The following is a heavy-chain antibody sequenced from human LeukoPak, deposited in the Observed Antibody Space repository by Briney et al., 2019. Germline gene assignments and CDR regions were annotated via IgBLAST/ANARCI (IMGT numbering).Heavy chain of an antibody. CDR2: ISGNNDNP. V-gene: IGHV1-18*01. D-gene: IGHD2-2*01. J-gene: IGHJ4*02. CDR3: ARDGTSTDDY. Sequence: ASVKVSCKTSGYTFSNFGINWVRQAPGQGLEWMGWISGNNDNPNYGQKFQGRFTVTTDSSTSTAYMELRYLRFDDTAVYYCARDGTSTDDYWGQGTLVTVSS. CDR1: GYTFSNFG.